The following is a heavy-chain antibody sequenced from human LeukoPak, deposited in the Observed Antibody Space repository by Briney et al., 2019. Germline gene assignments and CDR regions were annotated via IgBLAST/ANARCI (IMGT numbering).Heavy chain of an antibody. J-gene: IGHJ4*02. CDR2: ISKSGRDI. Sequence: GGSLRLSCAASGFTFSSYSMNWVRQAPGKGLEWVSSISKSGRDIFYADSLQGRFTSSRDNAKKSLYLQINSLRVEDTAVYYCARGDNYDFWSGPLYYFDYWGQGTLVTVSS. CDR1: GFTFSSYS. CDR3: ARGDNYDFWSGPLYYFDY. D-gene: IGHD3-3*01. V-gene: IGHV3-21*01.